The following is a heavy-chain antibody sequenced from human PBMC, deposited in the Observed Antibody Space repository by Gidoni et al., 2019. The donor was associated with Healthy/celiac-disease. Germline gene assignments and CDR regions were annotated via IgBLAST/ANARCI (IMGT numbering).Heavy chain of an antibody. J-gene: IGHJ5*02. CDR2: IYYSGST. V-gene: IGHV4-39*01. CDR1: GCSISSSSYY. CDR3: ARARMGYSYGSLTSWFDP. Sequence: QLQLQESGPGLVKPSETLSLTCTVSGCSISSSSYYWGWIRQPPGKGLEWIGSIYYSGSTYYNPSLKSRVTISVDTSKNQFSLKLSSVTAADTAVYYCARARMGYSYGSLTSWFDPWGQGTLVTVSS. D-gene: IGHD5-18*01.